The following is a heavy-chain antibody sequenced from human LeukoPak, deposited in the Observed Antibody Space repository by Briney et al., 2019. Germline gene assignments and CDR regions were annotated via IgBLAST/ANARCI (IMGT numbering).Heavy chain of an antibody. Sequence: ASVKVSCKASGYTFTSYGISWVRQARGQGRAWVGWISAYNGNTNYAQKLQGRVTMTTDTSTSTAYMELGSLRSDDTAVYYCARVVRDSSEGYFDYWGQGTLVTVSS. CDR1: GYTFTSYG. J-gene: IGHJ4*02. D-gene: IGHD3-22*01. V-gene: IGHV1-18*01. CDR3: ARVVRDSSEGYFDY. CDR2: ISAYNGNT.